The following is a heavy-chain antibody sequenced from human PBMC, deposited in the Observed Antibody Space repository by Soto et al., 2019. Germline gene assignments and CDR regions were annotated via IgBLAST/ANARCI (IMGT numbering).Heavy chain of an antibody. CDR1: GGTFRSYA. J-gene: IGHJ6*02. D-gene: IGHD6-13*01. CDR3: ASLGEGRSLSSSGYEDYDYHYGMDV. Sequence: ASLKVSGKASGGTFRSYAISWVRHAPGQGLEWMGGIIPIFGTANYAQKFQGRVTITADEYTSTAYMELSSLRSEDTAVDYVASLGEGRSLSSSGYEDYDYHYGMDVWGQGTTVTLPS. CDR2: IIPIFGTA. V-gene: IGHV1-69*13.